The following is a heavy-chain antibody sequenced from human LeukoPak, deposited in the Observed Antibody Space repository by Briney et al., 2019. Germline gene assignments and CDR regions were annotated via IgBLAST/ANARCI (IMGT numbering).Heavy chain of an antibody. V-gene: IGHV3-30*03. D-gene: IGHD3-10*01. CDR2: ISYDGSNK. J-gene: IGHJ3*02. CDR3: ARAGSGSYYRVAFDI. Sequence: GGSLRLSCAASGFTFSHYGMHWVRQAPGKGLEWVAVISYDGSNKYYTDSVKGRFTISRDNSKNTLYLQINSLRAEDTAVYYCARAGSGSYYRVAFDIWGQGTMVTVSS. CDR1: GFTFSHYG.